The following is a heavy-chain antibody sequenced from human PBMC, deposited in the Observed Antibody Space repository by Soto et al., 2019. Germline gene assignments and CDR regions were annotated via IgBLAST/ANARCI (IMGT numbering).Heavy chain of an antibody. J-gene: IGHJ4*02. V-gene: IGHV3-49*04. CDR2: IRSKAYGGTT. CDR3: TRDRGYYDSSGYDY. D-gene: IGHD3-22*01. CDR1: GFTFGDYA. Sequence: GVLRLSCTASGFTFGDYAMSWVRQAPGKGLEWVGFIRSKAYGGTTEYAASVKGRFTISRDDSKSIAYLQMNSLKTEDTAVYYCTRDRGYYDSSGYDYWGQGTLVTVSS.